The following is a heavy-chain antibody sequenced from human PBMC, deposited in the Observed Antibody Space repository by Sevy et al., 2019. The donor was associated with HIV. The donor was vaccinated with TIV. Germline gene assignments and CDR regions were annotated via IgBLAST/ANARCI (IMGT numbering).Heavy chain of an antibody. CDR3: ATTKDPYDSSGDPFDY. D-gene: IGHD3-22*01. J-gene: IGHJ4*01. Sequence: ASVKVSCKVSGKTLSDLSMHWVRQAPGKGLEWMGSFDPEDGETLYSQNFRARVTMTEDTSTDTAYMELSSLRSEDTTVYYCATTKDPYDSSGDPFDYWGHGSLVTVSS. CDR1: GKTLSDLS. CDR2: FDPEDGET. V-gene: IGHV1-24*01.